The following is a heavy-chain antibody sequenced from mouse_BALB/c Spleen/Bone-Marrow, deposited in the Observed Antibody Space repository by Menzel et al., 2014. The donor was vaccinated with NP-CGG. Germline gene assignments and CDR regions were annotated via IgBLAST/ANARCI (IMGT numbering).Heavy chain of an antibody. CDR3: ARDENYDIYWYFDV. Sequence: DVMLVESGGGLVQPGGSLRLSCATSGFTFXDYYMSWVRQTPGKALEWLGFIRNKANGYTADYSVSVKGRFTISRDNSQNILYLQMNTLRAEDSATYYCARDENYDIYWYFDVWGAGTTVTVSS. J-gene: IGHJ1*01. CDR2: IRNKANGYTA. V-gene: IGHV7-3*02. CDR1: GFTFXDYY. D-gene: IGHD1-1*01.